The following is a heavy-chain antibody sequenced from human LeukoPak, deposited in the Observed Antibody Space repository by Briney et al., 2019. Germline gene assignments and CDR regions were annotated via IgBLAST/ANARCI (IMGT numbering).Heavy chain of an antibody. CDR1: GFTFSSYS. CDR3: AKQYSSSWYYFDY. Sequence: GGSLRLSCAASGFTFSSYSMTWVRQAPGKGLEWVSSISSSSSYIYYADSVKGRFTISRDNAKNSLYLQMNSLRAEDTAVYYCAKQYSSSWYYFDYWGQGTLVTVSS. V-gene: IGHV3-21*01. CDR2: ISSSSSYI. D-gene: IGHD6-13*01. J-gene: IGHJ4*02.